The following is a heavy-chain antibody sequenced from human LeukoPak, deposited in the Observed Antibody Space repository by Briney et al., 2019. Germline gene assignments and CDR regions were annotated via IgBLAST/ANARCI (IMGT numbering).Heavy chain of an antibody. CDR1: GFIFETYA. V-gene: IGHV3-9*01. D-gene: IGHD2-2*02. CDR2: ISWDNTYI. CDR3: GRDIYTRRPPYYVDV. Sequence: GGSLRLSCAASGFIFETYAMHWVRQAPGKGLEWVSGISWDNTYIGYADSVKGRFTISRDNAKNSLYLQMNNLRPEDTALYFCGRDIYTRRPPYYVDVWGYGTTVTVSS. J-gene: IGHJ6*03.